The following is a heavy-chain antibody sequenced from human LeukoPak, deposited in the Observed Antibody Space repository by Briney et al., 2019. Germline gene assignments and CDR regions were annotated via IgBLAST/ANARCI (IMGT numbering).Heavy chain of an antibody. D-gene: IGHD3-3*01. V-gene: IGHV4-59*08. CDR2: IYYSGST. Sequence: SETLSLTCTVSGGSISSYYWSWIRQPPGKGLEWIGYIYYSGSTYYNPSLKSRVTISVDTSKNQFSLKLSSVTAADTAVYYCARQNLSSYYDFWSGQLWGDYFDYWGQGTLVTVSS. CDR3: ARQNLSSYYDFWSGQLWGDYFDY. CDR1: GGSISSYY. J-gene: IGHJ4*02.